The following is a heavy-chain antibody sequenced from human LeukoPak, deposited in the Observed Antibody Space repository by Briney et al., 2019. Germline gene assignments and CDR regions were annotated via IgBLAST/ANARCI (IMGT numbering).Heavy chain of an antibody. CDR2: ISFSSTYI. J-gene: IGHJ5*02. Sequence: GGSLRLSCAASGYSLASYDMNWVRQAPGKGLEWVSSISFSSTYIYYRASVKGRFTISRDNAKNSLYLEMNNLRDEDTAVYYCASADCPSSTCYLRRSWFDPWGQGTLVTVSS. V-gene: IGHV3-21*06. CDR3: ASADCPSSTCYLRRSWFDP. D-gene: IGHD2-2*01. CDR1: GYSLASYD.